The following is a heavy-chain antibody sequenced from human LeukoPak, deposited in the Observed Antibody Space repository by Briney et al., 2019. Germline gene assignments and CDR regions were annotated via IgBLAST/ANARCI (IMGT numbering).Heavy chain of an antibody. CDR2: VYDSEST. CDR3: ARVLQNYYHLDV. CDR1: GSSISSHY. J-gene: IGHJ6*03. V-gene: IGHV4-59*11. D-gene: IGHD3-3*01. Sequence: SQTRSLTCTVSGSSISSHYWSWVRQPPGKGLEWIGNVYDSESTHYKSSLKSRVTISVDTSKNQFSLRLTSVTAADTAVYYCARVLQNYYHLDVWGKGTTVTVSS.